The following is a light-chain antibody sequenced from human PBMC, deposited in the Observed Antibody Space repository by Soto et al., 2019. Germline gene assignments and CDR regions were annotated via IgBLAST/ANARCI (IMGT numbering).Light chain of an antibody. CDR3: QQSNNYPLT. V-gene: IGKV1-5*03. Sequence: DIQMTQSPSTLSASVGDRVTITCRASQYIHNYLAWYQQKPGEAPKLLIYEAANLESGVPSRFSGSGTGTEFTLTISSLQPDDFATYDCQQSNNYPLTFGQGTRVEI. CDR2: EAA. CDR1: QYIHNY. J-gene: IGKJ1*01.